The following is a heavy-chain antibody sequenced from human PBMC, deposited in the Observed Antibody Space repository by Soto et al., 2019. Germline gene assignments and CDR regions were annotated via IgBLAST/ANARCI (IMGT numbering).Heavy chain of an antibody. V-gene: IGHV1-69*13. D-gene: IGHD3-22*01. CDR3: ASTYYYDSSGYYFPPDY. Sequence: SVKVSCKASGGTFSSYAISWVRQAPGQGLEWMGGIIPIFGTANYAQKFQGRVTITADESTSTAYMELSSLRSEDTAVYYCASTYYYDSSGYYFPPDYWGQGTLVTVSS. CDR2: IIPIFGTA. J-gene: IGHJ4*02. CDR1: GGTFSSYA.